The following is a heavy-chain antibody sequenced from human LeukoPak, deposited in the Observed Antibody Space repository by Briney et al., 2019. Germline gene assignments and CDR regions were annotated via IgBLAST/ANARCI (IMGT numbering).Heavy chain of an antibody. J-gene: IGHJ4*02. CDR2: ISGSGGST. V-gene: IGHV3-23*01. CDR1: GFTFSSYA. CDR3: TSRGREQWPLDY. Sequence: GGSLRLSCAASGFTFSSYAMSWVRQAPGKGLEWVSAISGSGGSTYYADSVKGRFTISRDNSKNTLYLQMNSLKTEDTAVYYCTSRGREQWPLDYWGQGTLVTVSS. D-gene: IGHD6-19*01.